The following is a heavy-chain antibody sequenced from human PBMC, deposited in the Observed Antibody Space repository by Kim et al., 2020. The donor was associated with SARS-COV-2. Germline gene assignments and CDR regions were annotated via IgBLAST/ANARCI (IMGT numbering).Heavy chain of an antibody. CDR2: LNWSGDST. CDR1: GFRFDDYG. V-gene: IGHV3-20*01. Sequence: GGSLRLSCLASGFRFDDYGMNWVRQVPGKGLEWVSNLNWSGDSTRYADSVKGRFTISRDSAKNSLYLQMDYLRAEDTALYHCARGTLYTFDLWGQGTMVTVSS. CDR3: ARGTLYTFDL. D-gene: IGHD1-20*01. J-gene: IGHJ3*01.